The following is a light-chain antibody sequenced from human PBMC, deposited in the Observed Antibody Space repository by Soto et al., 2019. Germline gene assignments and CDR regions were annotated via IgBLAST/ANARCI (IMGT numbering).Light chain of an antibody. CDR1: RRDVGGYNY. J-gene: IGLJ1*01. V-gene: IGLV2-14*01. CDR2: EVS. CDR3: SSYTSSRTYV. Sequence: QSALTQPASVSGSPGQSITISCTGTRRDVGGYNYVSWYQQHPGKAPKVMIYEVSNRPSGVSNRFSGSKSGNTASLTISGLQAEDEADYYCSSYTSSRTYVFGTG.